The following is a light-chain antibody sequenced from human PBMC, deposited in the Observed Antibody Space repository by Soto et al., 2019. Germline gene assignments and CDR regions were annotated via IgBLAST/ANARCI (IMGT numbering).Light chain of an antibody. J-gene: IGKJ3*01. Sequence: ELVLTQSPGTLSLSPGERATLSCRASQSVSSSYLAWYQQKPGQAPRLLIYGASSRATGIPDRFSGSGSATDLTLTSSRLEPEDFAVYYCQQYGSSPPFTFGPGTKVDIK. CDR3: QQYGSSPPFT. CDR1: QSVSSSY. CDR2: GAS. V-gene: IGKV3-20*01.